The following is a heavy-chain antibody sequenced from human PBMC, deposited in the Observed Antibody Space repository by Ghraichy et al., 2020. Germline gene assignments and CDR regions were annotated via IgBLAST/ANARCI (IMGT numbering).Heavy chain of an antibody. CDR2: IRYDGSNK. J-gene: IGHJ4*02. V-gene: IGHV3-30*02. Sequence: GGSLRLSCAASGFTFRSYGMHWVRQAPGKGLEWMAFIRYDGSNKYYVDSVKGRFTISRDNSKNTLYLQMNSLRAEDTAVYYCAKGSSGWYAGGFDCWGQGTLVTVSS. CDR3: AKGSSGWYAGGFDC. CDR1: GFTFRSYG. D-gene: IGHD6-19*01.